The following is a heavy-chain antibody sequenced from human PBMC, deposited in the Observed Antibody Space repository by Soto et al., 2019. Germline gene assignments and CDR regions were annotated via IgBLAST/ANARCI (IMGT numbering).Heavy chain of an antibody. J-gene: IGHJ5*02. V-gene: IGHV1-2*04. Sequence: QVQLVQSGAEVKKPGASVKVSCKASGYTFTGYYMHWVRQAPGQGLEWMGWINPNSGGTNYAQKFQGWVTMTRDTSISTAYMELSRLRSDDTAVYYCARDHDSSGYEIWFDPWGQGTLVTVSS. CDR3: ARDHDSSGYEIWFDP. D-gene: IGHD3-22*01. CDR2: INPNSGGT. CDR1: GYTFTGYY.